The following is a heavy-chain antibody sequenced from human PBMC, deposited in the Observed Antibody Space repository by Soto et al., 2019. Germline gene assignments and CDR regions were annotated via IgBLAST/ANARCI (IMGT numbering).Heavy chain of an antibody. CDR1: GFTFSNYT. J-gene: IGHJ6*02. CDR3: ARGGDSSSPHYYYGMDV. Sequence: PGGSLRLSCAASGFTFSNYTMHWVRQAPGKGLEWVSFISYDVSSKYYADSVKGRSTISRDNSKNTLFLRVNSLTTEDTAVYYCARGGDSSSPHYYYGMDVWGQGTTVTVSS. V-gene: IGHV3-30-3*01. D-gene: IGHD6-6*01. CDR2: ISYDVSSK.